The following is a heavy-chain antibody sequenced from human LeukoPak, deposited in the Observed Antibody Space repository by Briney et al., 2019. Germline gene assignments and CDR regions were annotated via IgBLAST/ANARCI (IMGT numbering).Heavy chain of an antibody. D-gene: IGHD6-19*01. V-gene: IGHV4-38-2*02. CDR1: GYSVSSGYY. Sequence: SETLSLTCTVSGYSVSSGYYWGWIRQPPGKGLGWVGSIHHSGNTYYNPSLRSRVTVSIDTSKNQFSLKLSSVTAADTAVYYCARLKGYSSGWYPSYYFDYWGQGTLVTVSS. CDR3: ARLKGYSSGWYPSYYFDY. CDR2: IHHSGNT. J-gene: IGHJ4*02.